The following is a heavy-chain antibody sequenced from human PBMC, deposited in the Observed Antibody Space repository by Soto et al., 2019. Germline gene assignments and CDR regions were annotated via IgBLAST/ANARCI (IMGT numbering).Heavy chain of an antibody. CDR1: GFSLSTSGVG. D-gene: IGHD1-26*01. CDR3: ALRRVVGSTYYFDF. V-gene: IGHV2-5*02. Sequence: QITLKESGPTLVKPTQTLTLTCTFSGFSLSTSGVGVGWIRQPPGKALEWLALIYWDDDKRYSPSLKSRLTSIKDTSKNHEVLTVSNMDPVDPATYDCALRRVVGSTYYFDFWGQGALVTVSS. CDR2: IYWDDDK. J-gene: IGHJ4*02.